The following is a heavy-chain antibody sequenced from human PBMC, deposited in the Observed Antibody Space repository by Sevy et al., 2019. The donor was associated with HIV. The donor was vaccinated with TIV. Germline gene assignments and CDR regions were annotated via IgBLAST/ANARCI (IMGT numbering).Heavy chain of an antibody. CDR3: GKALTIGWEKDAFNI. Sequence: GGSLRLSCAASGFTFSSYTMTWVRQAPGKGLEWVSSFTYNDKTFYAASVKGRFTISRDTSKNTFYLQMNSLRAEDTAVYYCGKALTIGWEKDAFNIWGQGTTVTVSS. CDR2: FTYNDKT. CDR1: GFTFSSYT. D-gene: IGHD1-26*01. J-gene: IGHJ3*02. V-gene: IGHV3-23*01.